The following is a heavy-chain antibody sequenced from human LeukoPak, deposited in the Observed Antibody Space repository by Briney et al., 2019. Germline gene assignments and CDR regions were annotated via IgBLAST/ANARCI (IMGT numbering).Heavy chain of an antibody. V-gene: IGHV4-4*02. J-gene: IGHJ4*02. D-gene: IGHD3-16*01. CDR2: IFHSGST. CDR3: ASRLRHLLGY. CDR1: GGSISGSNW. Sequence: SETLSLTCAVSGGSISGSNWWSWVRQPPGKGLEWIGEIFHSGSTSYSPSLKSRVTISIDKSKNQFSLKLTSVTVADTAVYYCASRLRHLLGYWGQGNLVTVSS.